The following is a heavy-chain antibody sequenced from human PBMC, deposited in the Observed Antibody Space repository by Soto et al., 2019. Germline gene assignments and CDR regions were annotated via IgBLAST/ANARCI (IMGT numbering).Heavy chain of an antibody. J-gene: IGHJ5*02. CDR1: GGSISSSSYY. Sequence: QLQLQESGPGLVKPSETLSLTCTVSGGSISSSSYYWGWIRQPPGKGLEWIGSIYYSGSTYYNPSLKSRVTISVDTSKNQFSLKLSSVTAADTAVYYCARHGAITFGGVIVIPKYNWFDPWGQGTLVTVSS. CDR2: IYYSGST. V-gene: IGHV4-39*01. D-gene: IGHD3-16*02. CDR3: ARHGAITFGGVIVIPKYNWFDP.